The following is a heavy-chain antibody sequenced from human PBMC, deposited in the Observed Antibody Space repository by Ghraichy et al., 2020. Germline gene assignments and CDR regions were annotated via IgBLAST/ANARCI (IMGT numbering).Heavy chain of an antibody. Sequence: SCAASGFTLSSYAMTWVRQAPGKGLEWVSAISGSGDSTYYADSVKGRFTISRDNSKNTLYMQMNSLRAEDTAVYYCAKEGPKYTSSWYCNFDYWGQGTLVTVSS. J-gene: IGHJ4*02. V-gene: IGHV3-23*01. CDR1: GFTLSSYA. D-gene: IGHD6-13*01. CDR3: AKEGPKYTSSWYCNFDY. CDR2: ISGSGDST.